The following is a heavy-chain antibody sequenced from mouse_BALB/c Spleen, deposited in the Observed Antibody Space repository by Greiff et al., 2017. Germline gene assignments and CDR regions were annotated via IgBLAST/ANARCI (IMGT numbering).Heavy chain of an antibody. CDR2: IDPANGNT. J-gene: IGHJ4*01. CDR1: GFNIKDTY. V-gene: IGHV14-3*02. CDR3: ARKGITTDYYAMDH. D-gene: IGHD1-1*01. Sequence: EVQLQQSGAELVKPGASVKLSCTASGFNIKDTYMHWVKQRHEQGLEWIGRIDPANGNTKYDPKFQGKATITADTSSNTAYLQLSSLTSEDTAVYYCARKGITTDYYAMDHWGQGTSVTVSS.